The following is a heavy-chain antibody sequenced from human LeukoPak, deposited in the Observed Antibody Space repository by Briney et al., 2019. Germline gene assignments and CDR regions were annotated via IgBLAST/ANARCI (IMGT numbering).Heavy chain of an antibody. CDR1: GFRFSFHW. V-gene: IGHV3-74*03. CDR3: AKEEGGDFFSGTAGFDS. Sequence: GGSLRLSCAASGFRFSFHWMHWVRQVPGKGLVWASRMNSDGSDITYADSVKGRFTISRDNAKDTLYLRMNSLRVDDTAVYYCAKEEGGDFFSGTAGFDSWGRGTVVTVSS. D-gene: IGHD1-1*01. CDR2: MNSDGSDI. J-gene: IGHJ5*01.